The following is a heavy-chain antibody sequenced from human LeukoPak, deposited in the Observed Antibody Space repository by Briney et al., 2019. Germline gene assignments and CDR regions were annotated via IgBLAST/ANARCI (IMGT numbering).Heavy chain of an antibody. CDR1: GFTFSSYG. CDR3: ARDRVAVSGHVGY. CDR2: IWYDGSTE. Sequence: PGGSLRLSCAASGFTFSSYGMHWVRQAPGKGLEWVAVIWYDGSTEYYGDSVKGRFTISRDNSKNTLYLLMNSLRAEDTAVYYCARDRVAVSGHVGYWGQGTLVTVSS. J-gene: IGHJ4*02. V-gene: IGHV3-33*01. D-gene: IGHD6-19*01.